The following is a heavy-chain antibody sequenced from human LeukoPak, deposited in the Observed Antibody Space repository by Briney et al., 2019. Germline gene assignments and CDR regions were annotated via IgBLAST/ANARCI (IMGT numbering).Heavy chain of an antibody. CDR2: ISYDGGNK. CDR3: AKFPIADHYDY. J-gene: IGHJ4*02. CDR1: GFTFSSYG. Sequence: GGSLRLSCAASGFTFSSYGMHWVRQAPGKGLEWVAVISYDGGNKYYADSVKGRFTISRDNSKNTLYLQMSSLRAEDTAVYYCAKFPIADHYDYWGQGTLVTVSS. V-gene: IGHV3-30*18.